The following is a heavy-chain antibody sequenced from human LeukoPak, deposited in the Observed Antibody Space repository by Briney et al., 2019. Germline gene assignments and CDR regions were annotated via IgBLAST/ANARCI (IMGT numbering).Heavy chain of an antibody. Sequence: SETLSLTCTVSGDSIGSSLYFWAWIRQTPGKGLESIGSVHHSGSAFYNPSLKSRVTISLDTSKNLLSLRLSSVTAADTAVYYCARRGGGAAHSLRRVHYGMDVWGQGTTVIVSS. CDR3: ARRGGGAAHSLRRVHYGMDV. J-gene: IGHJ6*02. CDR1: GDSIGSSLYF. V-gene: IGHV4-39*02. CDR2: VHHSGSA. D-gene: IGHD4-23*01.